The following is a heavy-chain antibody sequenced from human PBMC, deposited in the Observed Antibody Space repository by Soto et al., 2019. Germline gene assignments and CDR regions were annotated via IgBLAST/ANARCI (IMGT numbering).Heavy chain of an antibody. D-gene: IGHD3-10*01. CDR3: ARDTPVLLWFGETMAGYMDV. Sequence: GGLKRLSYAASEFTFSDYYMSCISQDTGKGLEWVSYISSSGSTIYYADSVKGRFTISRDNAKNSLYLQMNSLRAEDTAVYYCARDTPVLLWFGETMAGYMDVWGKGTTVTVSS. CDR2: ISSSGSTI. V-gene: IGHV3-11*01. J-gene: IGHJ6*03. CDR1: EFTFSDYY.